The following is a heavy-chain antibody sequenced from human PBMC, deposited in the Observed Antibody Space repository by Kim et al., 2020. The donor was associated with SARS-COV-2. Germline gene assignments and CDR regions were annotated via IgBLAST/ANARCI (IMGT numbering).Heavy chain of an antibody. J-gene: IGHJ4*02. Sequence: SETLSLTCTVSGGSISSSSYYWGWIHQPPGKGLEWIGSIYYSGSTYYNPSLKSRVTISVDTSKNQFSLKLSSVTAADTAVYYCARHISRSVGGARWFGDYTHSDYWGQGTLVTVSS. CDR1: GGSISSSSYY. CDR2: IYYSGST. V-gene: IGHV4-39*01. D-gene: IGHD3-10*01. CDR3: ARHISRSVGGARWFGDYTHSDY.